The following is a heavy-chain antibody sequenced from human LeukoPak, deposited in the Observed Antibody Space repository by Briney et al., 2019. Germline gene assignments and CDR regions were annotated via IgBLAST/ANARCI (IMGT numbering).Heavy chain of an antibody. Sequence: ASVKVSCKASGYSFAGYGISWVRQAPGQGLEWIGWISTYSGNTNYAHNLQGRITVTIETSTSTAYMELRSLRSDDTAVYYCARDESRGPYYFDNWGQGTLVTVSS. J-gene: IGHJ4*02. CDR3: ARDESRGPYYFDN. V-gene: IGHV1-18*01. CDR2: ISTYSGNT. CDR1: GYSFAGYG.